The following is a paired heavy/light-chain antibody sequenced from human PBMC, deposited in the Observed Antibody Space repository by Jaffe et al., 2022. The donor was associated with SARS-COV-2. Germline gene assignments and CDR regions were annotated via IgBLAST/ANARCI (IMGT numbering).Heavy chain of an antibody. CDR2: IHYTGST. D-gene: IGHD2-2*02. J-gene: IGHJ5*02. Sequence: QVQLQESGPRLLKPSETLSLTCTLSGGSISPYYWSWIRQPPGKGLEWIGYIHYTGSTNYNPSLKGRVTMSVDTSRNQFSLRLNSVTAADTAVYYCARDPTDCSSTSCYTGWFDPWGRGTLVTVSS. CDR3: ARDPTDCSSTSCYTGWFDP. V-gene: IGHV4-59*01. CDR1: GGSISPYY.
Light chain of an antibody. CDR1: QNVLYSSNNKNF. J-gene: IGKJ1*01. V-gene: IGKV4-1*01. CDR2: WAY. CDR3: QQHYTTPWT. Sequence: DIVMTQSPDSLAVSLGERATINCKSSQNVLYSSNNKNFLAWYQQKPGQPPKLLFSWAYTRESGVPDRFSGSGSGTDFTLTISSLQAEDVAVYYCQQHYTTPWTFGQGTKVEIK.